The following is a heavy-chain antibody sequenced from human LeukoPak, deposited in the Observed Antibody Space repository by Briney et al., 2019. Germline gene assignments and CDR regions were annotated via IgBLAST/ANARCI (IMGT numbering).Heavy chain of an antibody. CDR3: ARLDSSGYYASVDNDAFDF. CDR1: GYSFTSYW. J-gene: IGHJ3*01. CDR2: IYPGDSDT. Sequence: GESLKISCKGSGYSFTSYWIGWVRQIPGKGLEWMGIIYPGDSDTRYSPSFQGQVTISADRSISTAYLQWSSLKASDTAKYYCARLDSSGYYASVDNDAFDFWGQGTMVTVSS. D-gene: IGHD6-19*01. V-gene: IGHV5-51*01.